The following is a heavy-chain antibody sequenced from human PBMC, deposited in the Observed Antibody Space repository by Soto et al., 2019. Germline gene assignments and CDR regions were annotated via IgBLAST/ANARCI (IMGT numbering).Heavy chain of an antibody. CDR1: GFTLSSYG. Sequence: GGSLRLSCAASGFTLSSYGMHWVRQAPGKGLEWVAVIWYDGSNKYYADSVKGRFTISRDNSKNTLYLQMNSLRAEDTAVYYCARETRLFRASLDYWGQGTLVTVSS. CDR2: IWYDGSNK. CDR3: ARETRLFRASLDY. D-gene: IGHD3-22*01. J-gene: IGHJ4*02. V-gene: IGHV3-33*01.